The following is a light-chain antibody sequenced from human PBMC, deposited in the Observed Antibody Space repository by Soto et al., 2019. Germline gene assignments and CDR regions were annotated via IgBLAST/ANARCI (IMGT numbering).Light chain of an antibody. CDR3: ETWDSNTRV. V-gene: IGLV4-60*02. CDR2: LEGSGSY. J-gene: IGLJ2*01. Sequence: QSVLTQSSSASASLGSSVKLTCTLSSGHSSYIIAWHHQQPGKAPRYLMKLEGSGSYNKGSGVPDRFSGSSSGADRYLTISNLQFEDEANYYCETWDSNTRVFGAGTQLTVL. CDR1: SGHSSYI.